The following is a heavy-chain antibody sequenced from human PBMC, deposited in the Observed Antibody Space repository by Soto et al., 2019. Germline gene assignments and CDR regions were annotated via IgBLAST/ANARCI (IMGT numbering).Heavy chain of an antibody. CDR1: GYTFYNRW. Sequence: GESRKISCQASGYTFYNRWIMWVRQTPGKGLEWLGSSDPRDSYGAYSPSFQGHVTISSERSKKTAYLQWSNLRASDNCTYYWATFHLSPDWSIDLWGRGTVVTVSS. V-gene: IGHV5-10-1*01. CDR2: SDPRDSYG. D-gene: IGHD3-9*01. J-gene: IGHJ2*01. CDR3: ATFHLSPDWSIDL.